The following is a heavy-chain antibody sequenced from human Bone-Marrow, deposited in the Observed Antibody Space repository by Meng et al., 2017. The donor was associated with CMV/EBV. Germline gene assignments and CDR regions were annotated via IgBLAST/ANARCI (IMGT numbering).Heavy chain of an antibody. Sequence: SEILSRTCTVSGGSISSYYWSWIRQPPGKGLEWIGYNYYSGSTNYNPSIKSRVTISVDTSKNQFSLKLSSVTAADTAVYYCARGGTRYCSSTSCYPNNWFDPWGQGTLVTVSS. CDR1: GGSISSYY. CDR3: ARGGTRYCSSTSCYPNNWFDP. J-gene: IGHJ5*01. V-gene: IGHV4-59*12. CDR2: NYYSGST. D-gene: IGHD2-2*01.